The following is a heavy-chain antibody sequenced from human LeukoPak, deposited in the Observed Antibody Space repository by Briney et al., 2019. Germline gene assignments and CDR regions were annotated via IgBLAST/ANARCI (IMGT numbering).Heavy chain of an antibody. Sequence: GGSLRLSCAASGFTFRSYAISWVRQPPGKGLEWVSAISGSGGGTYYADSVKGRFTISRDNSKNTLYLQMNSLRAEDTAVYYCAKTQGGSYANDYWGQGTLVTVSS. J-gene: IGHJ4*02. CDR3: AKTQGGSYANDY. V-gene: IGHV3-23*01. CDR2: ISGSGGGT. D-gene: IGHD1-26*01. CDR1: GFTFRSYA.